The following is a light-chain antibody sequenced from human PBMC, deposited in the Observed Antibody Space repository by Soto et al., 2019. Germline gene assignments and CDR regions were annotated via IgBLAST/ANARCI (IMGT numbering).Light chain of an antibody. Sequence: EIVLTQSPGTLPLSPGERATLSCRASQSVSSSHLAWYQQKPGQAPRLLIYGASTRATGIPDRFSGSGSGTDFTLTISRLEPEDFAVYYCQQFGSPLTFGGGTKVDIK. CDR1: QSVSSSH. CDR3: QQFGSPLT. V-gene: IGKV3-20*01. J-gene: IGKJ4*01. CDR2: GAS.